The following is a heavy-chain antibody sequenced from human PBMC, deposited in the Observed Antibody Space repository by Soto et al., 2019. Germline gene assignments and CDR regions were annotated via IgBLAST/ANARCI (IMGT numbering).Heavy chain of an antibody. CDR2: IYYSGST. J-gene: IGHJ5*02. V-gene: IGHV4-59*08. D-gene: IGHD4-4*01. CDR3: ARTDYSDWFDP. CDR1: GGSISSYY. Sequence: SETLSLTCTVSGGSISSYYWSWIRQPPGKGLEWIGYIYYSGSTNYNPSLKSRVTISVDTSKNQFSLKLSSVTAADTAVYYCARTDYSDWFDPWGQGTLVTVSS.